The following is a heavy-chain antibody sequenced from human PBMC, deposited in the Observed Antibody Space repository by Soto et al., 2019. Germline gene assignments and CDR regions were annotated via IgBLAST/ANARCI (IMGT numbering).Heavy chain of an antibody. CDR1: GASMNNYY. CDR3: ARYRGGSFYFDY. CDR2: IYYSGST. Sequence: PSETLSLTCTVSGASMNNYYWTWIRQPPGKGLEWIGYIYYSGSTNYNPSLKSRVTISVDTSKNQFSLKLSSVTAADTAVYYCARYRGGSFYFDYWGQGTLVTVSS. D-gene: IGHD1-26*01. V-gene: IGHV4-59*01. J-gene: IGHJ4*02.